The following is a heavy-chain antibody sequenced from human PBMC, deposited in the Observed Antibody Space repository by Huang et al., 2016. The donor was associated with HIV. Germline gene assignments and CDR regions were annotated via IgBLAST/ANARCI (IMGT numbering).Heavy chain of an antibody. CDR3: ARSGGAYTDNWLDH. D-gene: IGHD3-16*01. CDR1: GYTFSSNY. V-gene: IGHV1-46*01. CDR2: INPGDNSK. J-gene: IGHJ5*02. Sequence: VQLVQSGAAEKKPGATVKVSCKASGYTFSSNYIHWVRQAPGLGFEWVGIINPGDNSKTFAPKFRGRLTMTRDTSTSTVDMELNSLTSHDTAVYYCARSGGAYTDNWLDHWGQGTLVTVSS.